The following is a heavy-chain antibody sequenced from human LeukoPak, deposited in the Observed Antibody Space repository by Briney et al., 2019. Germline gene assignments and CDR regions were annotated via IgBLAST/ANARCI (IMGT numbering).Heavy chain of an antibody. CDR2: INHSGST. CDR3: ARGCEGLGNRSGEEVVPAAMRAPYFDY. CDR1: GGSFSGYY. J-gene: IGHJ4*02. D-gene: IGHD2-2*01. Sequence: PSETLSLTCAVYGGSFSGYYWSWIRQPPGKGLEWIGEINHSGSTNYNPSLKSRVTISVDTSKNQFSLKLSSVTAADTAVYYCARGCEGLGNRSGEEVVPAAMRAPYFDYWGQGTLVTVSS. V-gene: IGHV4-34*01.